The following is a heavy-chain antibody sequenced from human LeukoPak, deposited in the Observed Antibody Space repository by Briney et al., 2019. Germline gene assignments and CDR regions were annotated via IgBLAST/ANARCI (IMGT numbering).Heavy chain of an antibody. J-gene: IGHJ4*02. CDR2: INSDGSST. D-gene: IGHD3-22*01. Sequence: GGSLRLSCAASGFTFSSYWMHWVRQAPGKGLVWFSRINSDGSSTSYADSVKGRFTISRDNAKNTLYLQMNSLRAEDTAVYYCARCRYDSSGYYYEGFDYWGQGTLVTVSS. CDR3: ARCRYDSSGYYYEGFDY. V-gene: IGHV3-74*01. CDR1: GFTFSSYW.